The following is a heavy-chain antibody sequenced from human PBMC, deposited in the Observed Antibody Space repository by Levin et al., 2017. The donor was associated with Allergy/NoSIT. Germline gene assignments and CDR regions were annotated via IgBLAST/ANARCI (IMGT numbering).Heavy chain of an antibody. Sequence: SETLSLTCTVSGGSISSSISYWGWIRQAPGKGLEWIGSIYNSGSTYYNPSLKSRVTTSVDTSKNQFLLKLSSVTAADTAVYYCARQCYDILTGYYNFDYWGQGTLVTVSS. CDR3: ARQCYDILTGYYNFDY. J-gene: IGHJ4*02. CDR2: IYNSGST. V-gene: IGHV4-39*01. CDR1: GGSISSSISY. D-gene: IGHD3-9*01.